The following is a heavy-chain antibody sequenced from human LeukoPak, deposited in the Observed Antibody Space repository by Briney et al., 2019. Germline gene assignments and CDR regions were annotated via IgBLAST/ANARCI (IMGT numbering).Heavy chain of an antibody. Sequence: GGSLRLPCAASGFTSSSYAMSWVRQAPGKGLEWVSGISGSGDNTYYADSVKGRFTISRDNSKNTLYVQVNSLGTEDTAAYYCAKGSYYDSSGSFYFDYWGQGTLVTVSS. CDR3: AKGSYYDSSGSFYFDY. V-gene: IGHV3-23*01. CDR2: ISGSGDNT. D-gene: IGHD3-22*01. J-gene: IGHJ4*02. CDR1: GFTSSSYA.